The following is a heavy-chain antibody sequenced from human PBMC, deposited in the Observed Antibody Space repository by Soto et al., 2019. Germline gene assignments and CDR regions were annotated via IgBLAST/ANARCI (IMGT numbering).Heavy chain of an antibody. Sequence: EVQLVESGGGLVQPGGSLRLSCAASGFTFRTYWLSWVRQVPGKGLEWVANINLDGSEKKYVDSVKVRFTISRDNARNSLYLQMSSLRAEDTALYYCARDGSTSWYSYDYHGMDVWGQGTTVTVSS. D-gene: IGHD5-18*01. CDR2: INLDGSEK. CDR1: GFTFRTYW. CDR3: ARDGSTSWYSYDYHGMDV. V-gene: IGHV3-7*05. J-gene: IGHJ6*02.